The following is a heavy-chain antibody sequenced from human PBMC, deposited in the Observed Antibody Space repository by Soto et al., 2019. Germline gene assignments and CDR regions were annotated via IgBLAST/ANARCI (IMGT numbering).Heavy chain of an antibody. J-gene: IGHJ4*02. V-gene: IGHV3-23*01. CDR1: GFTFTTYG. Sequence: EAKLLESGGGLVQPGGSLRLSCAASGFTFTTYGMSWVRQPPGKGLEWASGISGSGDSTYYVDSVKGRFTISRDNSKNTLYLQMNSLRVEDTAVYYCAKLAATGEAGDYWGQGTLVTVSS. D-gene: IGHD7-27*01. CDR2: ISGSGDST. CDR3: AKLAATGEAGDY.